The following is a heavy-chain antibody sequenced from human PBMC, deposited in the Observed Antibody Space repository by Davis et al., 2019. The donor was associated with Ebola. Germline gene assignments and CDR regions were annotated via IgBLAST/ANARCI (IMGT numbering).Heavy chain of an antibody. V-gene: IGHV3-7*03. J-gene: IGHJ5*02. CDR2: IKQDGSEK. CDR3: ARDLPQYQLLFGWFDP. D-gene: IGHD2-2*01. CDR1: GFTFSSYA. Sequence: GESLKISCAASGFTFSSYAMSWVRQAPGKGLEWVANIKQDGSEKYYVDSVKGRFTISRDNAKNLLYLQMNSLRAEDTAVYYCARDLPQYQLLFGWFDPWGHGTLVTVSS.